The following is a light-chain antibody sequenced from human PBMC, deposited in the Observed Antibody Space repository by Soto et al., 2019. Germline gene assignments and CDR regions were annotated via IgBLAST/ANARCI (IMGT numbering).Light chain of an antibody. J-gene: IGKJ2*01. V-gene: IGKV3-20*01. CDR3: QQYGPSPMYT. CDR1: QSVSSF. CDR2: HTS. Sequence: EIVLRQSPATLSLSPGERATLSCRASQSVSSFLAWYQQKPGQAPRLLIYHTSTRATGIPDRFSGSGSGTDITLTISRLEPEDFAVYYCQQYGPSPMYTFGQGTKLEIK.